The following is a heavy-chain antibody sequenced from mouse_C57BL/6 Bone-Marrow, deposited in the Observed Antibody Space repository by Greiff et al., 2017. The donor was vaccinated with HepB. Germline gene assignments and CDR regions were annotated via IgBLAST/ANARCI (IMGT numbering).Heavy chain of an antibody. J-gene: IGHJ1*03. V-gene: IGHV5-6*01. CDR1: GFTFSSYG. Sequence: EVMLVESGGDLVKPGGSLKLSCAASGFTFSSYGMSWVRQTPDKRLEWVATISSGGSYTYYPDSVKGRFTISRDNAKNTLYLQMSSLKSEDTAMYYCARQRLTPWYFDVWGTGTTVTVSS. CDR2: ISSGGSYT. CDR3: ARQRLTPWYFDV.